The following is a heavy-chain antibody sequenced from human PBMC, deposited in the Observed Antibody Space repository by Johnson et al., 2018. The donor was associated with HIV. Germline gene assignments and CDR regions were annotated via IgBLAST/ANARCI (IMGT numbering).Heavy chain of an antibody. CDR1: EFMFRNYA. V-gene: IGHV3-30*03. D-gene: IGHD6-13*01. J-gene: IGHJ3*02. Sequence: QVQLVESGGGVVQPGRSLKISCAGSEFMFRNYAMHWVRLAPGKGLKWVAVISYHGNNDFYADSVRGRFTISRAISETTIYRQMDSLRPADTALYYCARGRKDIGAADGLANDGVDIGGPGTMGTVSS. CDR3: ARGRKDIGAADGLANDGVDI. CDR2: ISYHGNND.